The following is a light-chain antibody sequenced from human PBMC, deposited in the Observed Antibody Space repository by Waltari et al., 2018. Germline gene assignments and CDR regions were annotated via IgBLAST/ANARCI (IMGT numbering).Light chain of an antibody. CDR2: DDS. V-gene: IGLV3-21*04. J-gene: IGLJ2*01. Sequence: SYVLTQPPSVSVAPGKTARITCGGTNIGSKSVHWYQQKSGQAPVLVIYDDSDRPSGIPGRFSGSNPGNTATLTISRVEAGDEADYYCQVWDSSSDHVVFGGGTKLTVL. CDR3: QVWDSSSDHVV. CDR1: NIGSKS.